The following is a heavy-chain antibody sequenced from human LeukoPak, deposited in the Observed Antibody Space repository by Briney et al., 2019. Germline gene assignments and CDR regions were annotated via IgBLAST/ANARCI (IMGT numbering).Heavy chain of an antibody. CDR2: IYYSGST. V-gene: IGHV4-59*01. Sequence: KSSETLALTCTVSGGSISSYYWSWIRQPPGKGLEWIGYIYYSGSTNYNPSIKSRITISADPSKNQFSLKLSSVTAADTAVYYCARVVDTCDSGYMDVWGKGTPVTVSS. J-gene: IGHJ6*03. CDR3: ARVVDTCDSGYMDV. CDR1: GGSISSYY. D-gene: IGHD2-15*01.